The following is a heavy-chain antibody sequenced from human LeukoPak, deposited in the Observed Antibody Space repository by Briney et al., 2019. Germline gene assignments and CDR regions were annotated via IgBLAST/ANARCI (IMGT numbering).Heavy chain of an antibody. CDR3: AKGYSSSWYVSPFDY. D-gene: IGHD6-13*01. V-gene: IGHV3-9*01. CDR2: ISWSSGSI. CDR1: GFTFDDYA. J-gene: IGHJ4*02. Sequence: LTGGSLRLSCAASGFTFDDYAMHWVRQAPGKGLEWVSGISWSSGSIGYADSVKGRFTISRDNAKNSLYLQMNSLRAEDTALYYCAKGYSSSWYVSPFDYWGQGTLVTVSS.